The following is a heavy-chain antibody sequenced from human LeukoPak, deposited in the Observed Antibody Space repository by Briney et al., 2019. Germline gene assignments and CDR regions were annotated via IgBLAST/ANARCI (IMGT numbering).Heavy chain of an antibody. V-gene: IGHV4-34*01. CDR1: GGSFSGYY. D-gene: IGHD6-19*01. J-gene: IGHJ6*02. CDR2: INHSGST. Sequence: SETLSLTCAVYGGSFSGYYWSWIRQPPGEGLEWIGEINHSGSTNYNPSLKSRATISVDTSKNQFSLKLSSVTAADTAVYYCARMKGDSSGWYPYYYYYGMDVWGQGTTVTVSS. CDR3: ARMKGDSSGWYPYYYYYGMDV.